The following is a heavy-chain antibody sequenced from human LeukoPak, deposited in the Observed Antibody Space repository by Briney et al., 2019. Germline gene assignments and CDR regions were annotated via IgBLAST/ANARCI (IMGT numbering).Heavy chain of an antibody. CDR3: ARIAVAGVY. Sequence: SQTLSLTCAVSGGSISSGGYSWSWIRQPPGKGLEWIGYIYHSGSTYYNPSLKSRVTISVDRSKNQFSLKLSSVTAADTAVYYCARIAVAGVYWGQGTLVTVSS. V-gene: IGHV4-30-2*01. J-gene: IGHJ4*02. CDR1: GGSISSGGYS. D-gene: IGHD6-19*01. CDR2: IYHSGST.